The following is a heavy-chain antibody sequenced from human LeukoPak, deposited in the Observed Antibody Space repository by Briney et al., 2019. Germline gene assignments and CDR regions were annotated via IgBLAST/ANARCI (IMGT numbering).Heavy chain of an antibody. V-gene: IGHV3-48*03. CDR1: GFTFSSYE. D-gene: IGHD3-22*01. CDR3: ARDLKYYYDSSGYGY. CDR2: ISSSGSTI. Sequence: QPGGSLRLSCAASGFTFSSYEMNWVRQAPGKGLEWVSYISSSGSTIYYADSVKGRFTISRDNAKNSLYLQMNSLRAEDTAVYYCARDLKYYYDSSGYGYWGQGTLVTVSS. J-gene: IGHJ4*02.